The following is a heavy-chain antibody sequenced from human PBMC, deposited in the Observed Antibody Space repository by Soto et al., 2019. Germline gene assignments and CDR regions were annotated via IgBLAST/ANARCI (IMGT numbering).Heavy chain of an antibody. Sequence: ASVKVSYQPSGYTLPSYSMHLVRRAPGQSLEWTGWTNAGNGNTKYSKKFQGRVTITRNTSASTAYMELSSLRSEDTAVYYCARDEGGNYGMDVWGQGTTVTVS. CDR2: TNAGNGNT. V-gene: IGHV1-3*01. CDR1: GYTLPSYS. J-gene: IGHJ6*02. CDR3: ARDEGGNYGMDV. D-gene: IGHD3-16*01.